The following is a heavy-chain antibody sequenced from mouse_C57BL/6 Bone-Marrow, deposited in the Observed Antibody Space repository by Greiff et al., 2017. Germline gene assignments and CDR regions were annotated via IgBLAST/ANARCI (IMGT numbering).Heavy chain of an antibody. V-gene: IGHV1-15*01. CDR2: IDPETGGT. D-gene: IGHD2-3*01. J-gene: IGHJ4*01. CDR3: TRSRYYPHAMDY. CDR1: GYTFTDYE. Sequence: VHLVESGAELVRPGASVTLSCKASGYTFTDYEMHWVKQTPVHGLEWIGAIDPETGGTAYNQKFKGKAILTADKSSSTAYMELRSLTSEDSAVYYCTRSRYYPHAMDYWGQGTSVTVSS.